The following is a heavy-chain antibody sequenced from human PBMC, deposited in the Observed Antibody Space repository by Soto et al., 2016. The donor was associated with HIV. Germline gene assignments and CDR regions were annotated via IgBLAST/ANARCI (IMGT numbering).Heavy chain of an antibody. Sequence: EVQLVESGGGLVKPGGSLRLSCAASGFTFSNAWMSWVRQAPGKGLEWVGRIKSKTDGGTTDYAAPVKGRFTISRDDSKNTLYLQMNSLKTEDTAVYYCTISGIAAAGGDYWGQGTLVTVSS. CDR2: IKSKTDGGTT. J-gene: IGHJ4*02. V-gene: IGHV3-15*01. CDR1: GFTFSNAW. D-gene: IGHD6-13*01. CDR3: TISGIAAAGGDY.